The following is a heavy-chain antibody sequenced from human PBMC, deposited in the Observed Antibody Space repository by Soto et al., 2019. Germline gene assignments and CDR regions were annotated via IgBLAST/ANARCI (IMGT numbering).Heavy chain of an antibody. V-gene: IGHV5-51*01. D-gene: IGHD4-17*01. CDR2: IYPGDSDT. J-gene: IGHJ4*02. CDR3: ARQGGALGDYDALAFGY. Sequence: GESLKISCTGSGYSLTSYWSGWVRQMPGKGLEWMGIIYPGDSDTRYSPSFQGQVTISADKSISTAYLQWSSLKASDTAMYYCARQGGALGDYDALAFGYWGQGTLVTVSS. CDR1: GYSLTSYW.